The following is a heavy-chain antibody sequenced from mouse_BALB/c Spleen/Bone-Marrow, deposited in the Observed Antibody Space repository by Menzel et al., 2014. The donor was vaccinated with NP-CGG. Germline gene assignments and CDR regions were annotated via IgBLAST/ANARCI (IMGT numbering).Heavy chain of an antibody. CDR3: ARGDSSGYDYAMDY. CDR2: ISYDGSN. CDR1: GYSITSGYY. Sequence: EVQLQQSGPGLVKPSQSLSLPCSVTGYSITSGYYWNWIRQFPGNKLEWMGYISYDGSNNYNPSLKNRISITRDTSKNQFFLKLNSVTTEDTATYYCARGDSSGYDYAMDYWGQGTSVTVSS. J-gene: IGHJ4*01. V-gene: IGHV3-6*02. D-gene: IGHD3-2*01.